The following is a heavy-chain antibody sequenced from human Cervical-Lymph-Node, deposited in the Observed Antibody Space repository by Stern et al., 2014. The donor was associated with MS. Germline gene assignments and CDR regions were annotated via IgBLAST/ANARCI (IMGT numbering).Heavy chain of an antibody. Sequence: QVQLEESGGGLVQPGGSLRLSCAASGFTFSADFMTWIRQAPRKGLDWVSYISSSGSTVLYADSVKCRFTISRDNANNSLSLQMNSLRAEDTAVYYCASEKCTSASCYLSWGQGALVTVSS. D-gene: IGHD2-2*01. V-gene: IGHV3-11*01. CDR1: GFTFSADF. CDR2: ISSSGSTV. CDR3: ASEKCTSASCYLS. J-gene: IGHJ4*02.